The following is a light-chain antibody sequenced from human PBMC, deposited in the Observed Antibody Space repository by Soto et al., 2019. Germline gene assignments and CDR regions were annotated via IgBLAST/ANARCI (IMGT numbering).Light chain of an antibody. CDR2: AAS. V-gene: IGKV3-15*01. CDR3: HQYHTWPWT. CDR1: QSVSIN. J-gene: IGKJ1*01. Sequence: DIVLTQSPGTLSLSPGERATLSCRASQSVSINLAWYQQRPGQVPRLLIYAASTGATAIPARFSGSGSQTEFTLTISSLRSEDFAVYYCHQYHTWPWTFGQGTKVDIK.